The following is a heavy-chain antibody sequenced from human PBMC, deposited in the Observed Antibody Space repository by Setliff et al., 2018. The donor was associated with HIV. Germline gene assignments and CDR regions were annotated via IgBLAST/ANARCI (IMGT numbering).Heavy chain of an antibody. J-gene: IGHJ2*01. V-gene: IGHV3-21*01. D-gene: IGHD6-19*01. Sequence: GGSLRLSCAASGFIFSSHSMNWVRQAPGKGLEWVSSISRSSDEIHYADSVKGRFTISRDNTKYSLYLLMNKVRAEDTAVYFCVRDYRWLNWFFDLWGRGTLVTVSS. CDR3: VRDYRWLNWFFDL. CDR2: ISRSSDEI. CDR1: GFIFSSHS.